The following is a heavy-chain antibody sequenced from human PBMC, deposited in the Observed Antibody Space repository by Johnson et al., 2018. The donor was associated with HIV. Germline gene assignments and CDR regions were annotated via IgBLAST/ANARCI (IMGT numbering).Heavy chain of an antibody. CDR1: GFTFSSYW. CDR3: ARDGYCSGGSCYSGDRLDAFDI. D-gene: IGHD2-15*01. V-gene: IGHV3-74*01. CDR2: INSDGSST. Sequence: MLLVESGGGLVQPGGSLRLSCAASGFTFSSYWMHWVRQAPGKGLVWVSRINSDGSSTSYADSVKGRFTISRDNAKNTLYLQMNSQRAEDTAVYYCARDGYCSGGSCYSGDRLDAFDIWGQGTMVTVSS. J-gene: IGHJ3*02.